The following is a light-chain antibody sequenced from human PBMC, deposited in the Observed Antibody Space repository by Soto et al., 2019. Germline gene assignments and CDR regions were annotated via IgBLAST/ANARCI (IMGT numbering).Light chain of an antibody. CDR2: AAS. Sequence: DIQMTQSPSSLSVSVGDRVTITCRASQSISTHLNWYQHTPGKAPNLLLHAASNLQTGPPSRFSRSGSGTDFTLPIRSLQPEDFATYYCQQSYNAPRTFGQGTKVDI. CDR1: QSISTH. CDR3: QQSYNAPRT. J-gene: IGKJ1*01. V-gene: IGKV1-39*01.